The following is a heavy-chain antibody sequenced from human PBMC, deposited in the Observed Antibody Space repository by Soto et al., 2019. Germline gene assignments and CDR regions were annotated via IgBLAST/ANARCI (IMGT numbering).Heavy chain of an antibody. CDR1: GWSFSGYY. D-gene: IGHD2-8*02. J-gene: IGHJ4*02. CDR3: ARENITGLFDD. CDR2: FNHSGST. V-gene: IGHV4-34*01. Sequence: PSETLSLTFAVYGWSFSGYYWTWIRQRPGTGLEWIGEFNHSGSTNYNPPLKSQVTISVDTSKNQFSLKLASVPAADPAGQYCARENITGLFDDGGQGTMVTVSS.